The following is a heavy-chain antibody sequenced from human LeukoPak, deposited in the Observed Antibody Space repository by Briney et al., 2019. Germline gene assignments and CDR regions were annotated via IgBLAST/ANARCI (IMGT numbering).Heavy chain of an antibody. Sequence: GSLRLSCAASGFTFSSYGMHWVRQAPGKGLEWVAVIWYDGSNKYYADSVKGRFTISRDNSKNTLYLQMNSLETDDTAVYYCAKDSYSKGDYWGQGTLVTVSS. V-gene: IGHV3-33*06. CDR1: GFTFSSYG. CDR3: AKDSYSKGDY. J-gene: IGHJ4*02. D-gene: IGHD4-11*01. CDR2: IWYDGSNK.